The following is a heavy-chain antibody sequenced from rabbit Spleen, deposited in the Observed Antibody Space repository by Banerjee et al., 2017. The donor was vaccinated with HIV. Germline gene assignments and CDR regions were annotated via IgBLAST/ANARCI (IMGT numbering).Heavy chain of an antibody. J-gene: IGHJ4*01. Sequence: QEQLEESGGGLVKPGASLTLTCKASGFSFSSGYYISWVRQAPGKGLEWIGCIGTGSGSTWYANWAKGRFTISKTSSTTVTLQMTSLTAADTATYFCARGSAAMTMVITGFYFSLWGPGTLVTVS. CDR1: GFSFSSGYY. D-gene: IGHD2-1*01. CDR3: ARGSAAMTMVITGFYFSL. CDR2: IGTGSGST. V-gene: IGHV1S45*01.